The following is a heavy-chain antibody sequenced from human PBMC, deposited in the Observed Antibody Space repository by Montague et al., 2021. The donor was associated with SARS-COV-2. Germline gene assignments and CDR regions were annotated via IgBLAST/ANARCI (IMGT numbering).Heavy chain of an antibody. D-gene: IGHD2-15*01. V-gene: IGHV4-34*01. CDR1: GGSFNDYN. Sequence: SETLSLTCAVYGGSFNDYNWSWIRQPPGKGLEWIGEINHGGSTNYNPSLKSRVTISVDTSKNQFSLKLSSVTAADTAVYYCARLRRPIYCSGGSCYSYNWFDPWGQGTLVTVSS. J-gene: IGHJ5*02. CDR2: INHGGST. CDR3: ARLRRPIYCSGGSCYSYNWFDP.